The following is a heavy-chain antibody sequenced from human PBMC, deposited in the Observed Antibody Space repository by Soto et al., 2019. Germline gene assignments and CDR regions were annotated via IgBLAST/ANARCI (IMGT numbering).Heavy chain of an antibody. CDR2: IYHSGSA. CDR1: GKYIKSNFW. Sequence: SETLSLTCLVSGKYIKSNFWWAWVRQSPGKDLEWIGEIYHSGSAIYTPSLKNRVTLSLDESKNEFSLNMDSLTAADTAVYYCASRQWLRIFDCWGQGTLVTVSS. CDR3: ASRQWLRIFDC. V-gene: IGHV4-4*02. D-gene: IGHD5-12*01. J-gene: IGHJ4*02.